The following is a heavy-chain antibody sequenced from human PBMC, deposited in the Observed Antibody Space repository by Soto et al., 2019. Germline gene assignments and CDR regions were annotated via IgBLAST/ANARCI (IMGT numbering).Heavy chain of an antibody. CDR1: GYTFTSYG. CDR2: ISAYNGNT. J-gene: IGHJ4*02. CDR3: ACGGYFDWLSSRWPFDY. V-gene: IGHV1-18*01. Sequence: ASVKVSCKASGYTFTSYGISWVRQAPGQGLEWMGWISAYNGNTNYAQKLQGRVTMTTDTSTSTAYMELRSLRSDDTAVYYCACGGYFDWLSSRWPFDYWGQGTLVTVSS. D-gene: IGHD3-9*01.